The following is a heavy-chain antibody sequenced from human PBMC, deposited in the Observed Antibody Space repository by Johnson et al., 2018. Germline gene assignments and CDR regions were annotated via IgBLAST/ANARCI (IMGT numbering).Heavy chain of an antibody. CDR2: IKSKTDGGTA. CDR3: TTDPAYFVDGISHYYMDI. Sequence: VQLVQSGGALVQPGGSLRLSCAASGFTFINTWMNWVRQAPGKGPEWVGRIKSKTDGGTADYAAPVKGRFTISRDDSEKTLFLQMSSLQPEDTAVYYCTTDPAYFVDGISHYYMDIRGKGTTVTVSS. CDR1: GFTFINTW. J-gene: IGHJ6*03. D-gene: IGHD3-9*01. V-gene: IGHV3-15*07.